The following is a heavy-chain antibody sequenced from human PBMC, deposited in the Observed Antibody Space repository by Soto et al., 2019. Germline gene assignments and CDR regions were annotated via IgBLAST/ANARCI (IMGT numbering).Heavy chain of an antibody. CDR2: ISYDGSNK. CDR3: ARDRGYCSSTSCYYFDY. V-gene: IGHV3-30-3*01. D-gene: IGHD2-2*01. Sequence: QVQLVESGGGVVQPGRSLRLSCAASGFTFSSYAMHWVRQAPGKGLEWVAVISYDGSNKSYADSVKGRFTISRDNSKNTLYLQMNGLRAEDTAVYYCARDRGYCSSTSCYYFDYWGQGTLVTVSS. J-gene: IGHJ4*02. CDR1: GFTFSSYA.